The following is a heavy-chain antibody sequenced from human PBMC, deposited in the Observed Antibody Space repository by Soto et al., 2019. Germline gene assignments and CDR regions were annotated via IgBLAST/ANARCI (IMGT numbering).Heavy chain of an antibody. J-gene: IGHJ2*01. CDR1: GRSFSGYY. CDR2: INDRGSI. Sequence: QVQLQQWGAGPLRPLETLSLTCGVSGRSFSGYYWAWFRQSPGKGLEWIGEINDRGSINYNPSLKSRVSISVDTSKNHYSLNLRSVTAADTAVYYCARESHDILTGPPWVWYFDLWGRGTLVTV. CDR3: ARESHDILTGPPWVWYFDL. D-gene: IGHD3-9*01. V-gene: IGHV4-34*01.